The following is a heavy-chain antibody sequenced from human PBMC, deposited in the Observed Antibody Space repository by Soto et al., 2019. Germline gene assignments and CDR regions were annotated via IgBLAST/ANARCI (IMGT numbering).Heavy chain of an antibody. J-gene: IGHJ5*02. Sequence: GSGPTLVNPTQTLTLTCSFSGFSLTTGVGVGRIRQPPGKALEWLAIIYWNDEKLYNPSLKTRLTITKDTSKNQVVLTVTDMDPVDTATYYCAHRVNMARGPYNYFGPWGQGTLVTVSS. CDR2: IYWNDEK. D-gene: IGHD3-10*01. V-gene: IGHV2-5*01. CDR3: AHRVNMARGPYNYFGP. CDR1: GFSLTTGVG.